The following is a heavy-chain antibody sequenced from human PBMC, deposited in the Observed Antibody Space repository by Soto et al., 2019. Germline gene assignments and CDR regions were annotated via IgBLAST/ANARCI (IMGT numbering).Heavy chain of an antibody. Sequence: PSETLSLTCAVYGGSFSGYYWSWIRQPPRKGLEWIGEINYSEITKYNPSLKSRVTISLDTSKSQFSLKLNSVTAADTAVYYCARGKWSGYSDGTYYHGLDVWGQGTTVTVSS. D-gene: IGHD5-18*01. CDR3: ARGKWSGYSDGTYYHGLDV. CDR1: GGSFSGYY. CDR2: INYSEIT. J-gene: IGHJ6*02. V-gene: IGHV4-34*01.